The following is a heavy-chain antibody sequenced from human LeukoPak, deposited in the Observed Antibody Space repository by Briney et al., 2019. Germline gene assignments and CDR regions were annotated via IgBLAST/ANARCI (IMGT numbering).Heavy chain of an antibody. V-gene: IGHV3-23*01. Sequence: GGSLRLSCPASGFTFTDYSMSWVRQAPGKGLEWVSGPLRGGENRYYATSVRGAFSISRDNSKDTVYLQRNSLRAEETAMYYCVKDRPCETCRPMDGWGQGRTVTV. J-gene: IGHJ6*02. CDR1: GFTFTDYS. CDR2: PLRGGENR. CDR3: VKDRPCETCRPMDG.